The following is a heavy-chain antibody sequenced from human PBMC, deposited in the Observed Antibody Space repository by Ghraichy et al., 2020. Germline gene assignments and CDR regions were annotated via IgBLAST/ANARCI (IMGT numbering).Heavy chain of an antibody. V-gene: IGHV3-72*01. CDR3: ANWGY. CDR1: GFTFSDHY. J-gene: IGHJ4*02. Sequence: GESLNISCAASGFTFSDHYMDWVRQAPGKGLEWVVRTRNKANSYTTEYAASVKGRFTISRDDSKNSLYLQMNSLKTEDTAVYYCANWGYWGQGTLVTVSS. D-gene: IGHD3-16*01. CDR2: TRNKANSYTT.